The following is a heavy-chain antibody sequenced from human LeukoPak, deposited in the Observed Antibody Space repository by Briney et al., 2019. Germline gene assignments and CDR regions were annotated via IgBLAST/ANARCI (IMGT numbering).Heavy chain of an antibody. CDR2: INPNSGDT. V-gene: IGHV1-2*02. J-gene: IGHJ4*02. CDR1: GYTFSTCD. Sequence: ASVKVSCKASGYTFSTCDINWVRQAPGHGLEWMGWINPNSGDTNSAQRFQGRVTMTRDTSTGTAYMDLSSLTSDDTAVYFCAKDSSGGYNSHWGQGTLVTVSS. CDR3: AKDSSGGYNSH. D-gene: IGHD5-24*01.